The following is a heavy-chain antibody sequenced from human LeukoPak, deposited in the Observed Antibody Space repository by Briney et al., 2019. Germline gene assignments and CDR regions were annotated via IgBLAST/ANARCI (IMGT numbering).Heavy chain of an antibody. D-gene: IGHD6-13*01. CDR2: IYYTGST. Sequence: SETLSLTCTVSGGSISSYYWSWIRQPPGKGLGWIGYIYYTGSTNYNPSLKSRVTMSLDTSRTQFSLKLSSVTAADTAVYYCARERQQLPDYYYYMDVWGKGTTVTISS. J-gene: IGHJ6*03. CDR3: ARERQQLPDYYYYMDV. CDR1: GGSISSYY. V-gene: IGHV4-59*01.